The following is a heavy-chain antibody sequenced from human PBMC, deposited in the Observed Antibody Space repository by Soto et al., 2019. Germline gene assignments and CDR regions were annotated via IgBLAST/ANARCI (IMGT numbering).Heavy chain of an antibody. CDR3: ARRDGKAYFDY. J-gene: IGHJ4*02. V-gene: IGHV4-39*01. CDR1: GGSISSSSYY. CDR2: IYYSGST. D-gene: IGHD4-17*01. Sequence: PSETLSLTCTVSGGSISSSSYYWGWIRQPPGKGLEWIGSIYYSGSTYYNPSLKSRVTISVDTSKNQFSLKLSSVTAADTAVYYCARRDGKAYFDYWGQGTLVTVSS.